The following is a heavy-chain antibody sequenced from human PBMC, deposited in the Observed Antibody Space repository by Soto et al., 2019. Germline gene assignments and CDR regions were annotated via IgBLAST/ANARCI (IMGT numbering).Heavy chain of an antibody. CDR2: IWSDGNSQ. CDR1: GIPFSASG. V-gene: IGHV3-33*01. D-gene: IGHD3-3*02. Sequence: QVQLVESGGGVVQPGRSLRLSCAASGIPFSASGMHWVRQAPGKGLEWVAMIWSDGNSQYYADSVKGRFTISRDNSRNTVYLQMDSLGVEDTAVYFCARDKGVTCIYKWGQGTMVAVSS. J-gene: IGHJ4*02. CDR3: ARDKGVTCIYK.